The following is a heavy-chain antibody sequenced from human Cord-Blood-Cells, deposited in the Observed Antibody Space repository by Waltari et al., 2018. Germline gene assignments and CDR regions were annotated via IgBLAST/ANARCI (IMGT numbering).Heavy chain of an antibody. V-gene: IGHV4-39*07. CDR3: ASEGSGSYDY. D-gene: IGHD1-26*01. J-gene: IGHJ4*02. CDR2: IYYSGST. CDR1: GGSISSSSDY. Sequence: QLQLQESGPGLVKPSETLSLTCTVSGGSISSSSDYWGWIRQPPGKGLEWIGSIYYSGSTYYNPSLKSRVTISVDTSKNQFSLKLSSVTAADTAVYYCASEGSGSYDYWGQGTLVTVSS.